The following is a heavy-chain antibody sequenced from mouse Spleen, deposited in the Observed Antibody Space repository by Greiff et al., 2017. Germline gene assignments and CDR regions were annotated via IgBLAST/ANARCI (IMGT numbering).Heavy chain of an antibody. D-gene: IGHD1-1*01. CDR1: GYAFSSYW. CDR2: IYPGDGDT. V-gene: IGHV1-80*01. J-gene: IGHJ1*01. Sequence: QVQLKESGAELVRPGSSVKISCKASGYAFSSYWMNWVKQRPGQGLEWIGQIYPGDGDTNYNGKFKGKATLTADKSSSTAYMQLSSLTSEDSAVYFCAREITTVVGDWYFDVWGAGTTVTVSS. CDR3: AREITTVVGDWYFDV.